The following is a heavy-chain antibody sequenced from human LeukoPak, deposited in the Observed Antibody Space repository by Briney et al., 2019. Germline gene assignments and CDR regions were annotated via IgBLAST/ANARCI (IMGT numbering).Heavy chain of an antibody. D-gene: IGHD2-15*01. V-gene: IGHV3-21*01. CDR3: ARDRGYCSGGRCYSEGLGHMDV. J-gene: IGHJ6*03. CDR2: ITSSSTYK. CDR1: GLTFSSYT. Sequence: KPGGSLRLSCAASGLTFSSYTMSWVRQSPGKGLEWVSSITSSSTYKSYADSLRGRFTISRDNAKNSLYLQMNSLRAEDTAVYYCARDRGYCSGGRCYSEGLGHMDVWGKGTTVTVSS.